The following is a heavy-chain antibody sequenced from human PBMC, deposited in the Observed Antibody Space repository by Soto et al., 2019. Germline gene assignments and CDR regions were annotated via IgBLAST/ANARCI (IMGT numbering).Heavy chain of an antibody. CDR2: ISGSGGST. D-gene: IGHD5-12*01. J-gene: IGHJ3*02. CDR1: GFTFSSYA. CDR3: AKDPGVATRAFDI. V-gene: IGHV3-23*01. Sequence: GGSRRLSCAASGFTFSSYAMSWVRQAPGKGLEWVSAISGSGGSTYYADSVKGRFTISRDNSKNTLYLQMNSLRAEDTAVYYCAKDPGVATRAFDIWGQGTMVTVSS.